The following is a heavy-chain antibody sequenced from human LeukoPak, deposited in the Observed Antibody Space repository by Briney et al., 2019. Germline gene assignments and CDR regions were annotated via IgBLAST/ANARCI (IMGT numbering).Heavy chain of an antibody. J-gene: IGHJ4*02. CDR2: IYYSGST. CDR1: GGSISTDH. CDR3: ARRKAATGIFDS. V-gene: IGHV4-59*08. Sequence: SETLSLTCTVSGGSISTDHWNWIRQPPGKELEWVGYIYYSGSTSYNPSLKSRVTLSVDTSTNQFSLRLSSVTAADTAIYYCARRKAATGIFDSWGQGILVTVSS. D-gene: IGHD6-13*01.